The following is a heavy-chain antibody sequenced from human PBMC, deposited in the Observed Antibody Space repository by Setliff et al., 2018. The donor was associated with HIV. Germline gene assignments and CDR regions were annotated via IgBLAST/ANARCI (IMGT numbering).Heavy chain of an antibody. D-gene: IGHD3-10*01. CDR1: GGSFNGYY. Sequence: SETLSLTCAVYGGSFNGYYWSWIRQPPGKGLEWIGEINHSGSTNYNPSLKSRVTISLDTSKNQFSLKLGSVTAADTAVYYCARGRGRITMLQGVTTFEYYMDVWDKGTTVTVSS. V-gene: IGHV4-34*01. J-gene: IGHJ6*03. CDR2: INHSGST. CDR3: ARGRGRITMLQGVTTFEYYMDV.